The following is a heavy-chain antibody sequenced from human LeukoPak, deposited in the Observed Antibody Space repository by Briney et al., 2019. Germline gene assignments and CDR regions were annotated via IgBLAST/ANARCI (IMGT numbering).Heavy chain of an antibody. Sequence: SRTLSLTCTVCGGSISSHYWSWIRQPPGKGLEWIGYVFYSGSTNYNPSLKSRVSISVDTSQKKLSLKLSSVPADYATMYYWARDVPMLQLVDAFDIWGQGTMVTVSS. CDR1: GGSISSHY. V-gene: IGHV4-59*11. CDR2: VFYSGST. J-gene: IGHJ3*02. D-gene: IGHD6-13*01. CDR3: ARDVPMLQLVDAFDI.